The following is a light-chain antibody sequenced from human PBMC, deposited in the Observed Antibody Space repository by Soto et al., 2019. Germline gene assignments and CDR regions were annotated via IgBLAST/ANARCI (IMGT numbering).Light chain of an antibody. CDR1: QGLSNH. V-gene: IGKV1-27*01. J-gene: IGKJ4*02. CDR2: AAS. Sequence: DIQMTQSPSSLSEYVGDRVTITCRASQGLSNHLAWYQQKPGKRPRLLSYAASILQSGVPSRFSGSGSGTDFNLTISSLQPEDVAIFYCQKYTSAPLTFGGGTKVEI. CDR3: QKYTSAPLT.